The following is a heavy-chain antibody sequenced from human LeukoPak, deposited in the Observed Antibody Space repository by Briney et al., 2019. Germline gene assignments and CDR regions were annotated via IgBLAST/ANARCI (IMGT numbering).Heavy chain of an antibody. CDR2: INHSGST. D-gene: IGHD5-18*01. V-gene: IGHV4-34*01. CDR1: GGSFSGYY. CDR3: ARGGGVDTAMDY. Sequence: PSETLSLTCAVYGGSFSGYYWSWIRQPPGKGLEWIGEINHSGSTNYNPSLKSRVTISVDTSKNQFSLKLSSVTAADTAVYYCARGGGVDTAMDYWGQGTLVTVSS. J-gene: IGHJ4*02.